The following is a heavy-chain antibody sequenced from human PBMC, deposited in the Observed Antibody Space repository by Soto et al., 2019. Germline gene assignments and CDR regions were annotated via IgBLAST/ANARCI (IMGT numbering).Heavy chain of an antibody. D-gene: IGHD3-22*01. CDR2: IIPILGIA. CDR1: GGTFSSYT. J-gene: IGHJ5*02. CDR3: ARGYYYDSSGLLTYWFDP. Sequence: SVKVSCKASGGTFSSYTISWVRQAPGQGLEWMGRIIPILGIANYAQKFQGRVTITADKSTSTAYMELSSLRSEDTAVYYCARGYYYDSSGLLTYWFDPWGQGTLVTVS. V-gene: IGHV1-69*02.